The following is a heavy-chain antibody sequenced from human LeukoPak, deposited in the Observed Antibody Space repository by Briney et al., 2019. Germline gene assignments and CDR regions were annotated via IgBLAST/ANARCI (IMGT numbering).Heavy chain of an antibody. V-gene: IGHV3-13*01. Sequence: GGSLRLSCAGSGFTFRSYDMHWVRQATGKGLEWVSGIGPAGDTYYSGSVKGRFTISRENAKNSLYLQMNSLRAGDTAVYYCARVAYYYYYMDVWGKGTTVTVSS. CDR2: IGPAGDT. J-gene: IGHJ6*03. CDR3: ARVAYYYYYMDV. CDR1: GFTFRSYD.